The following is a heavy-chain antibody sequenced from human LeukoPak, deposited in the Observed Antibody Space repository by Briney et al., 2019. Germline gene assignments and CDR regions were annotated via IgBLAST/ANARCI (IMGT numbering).Heavy chain of an antibody. V-gene: IGHV3-21*01. CDR2: ISSSSSYI. CDR3: ARDVSGYSYGLGDY. Sequence: PGGSLRLSCAASGFTFSSYSMNWVRQAPGKGLEWASSISSSSSYIPYADSVKGRFTVSRDNAKNSLYLQMNSLRAEDTAMYYCARDVSGYSYGLGDYWGQGTLVTVSS. J-gene: IGHJ4*02. CDR1: GFTFSSYS. D-gene: IGHD5-18*01.